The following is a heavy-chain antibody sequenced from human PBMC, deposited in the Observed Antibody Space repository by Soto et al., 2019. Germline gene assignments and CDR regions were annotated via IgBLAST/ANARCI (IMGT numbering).Heavy chain of an antibody. CDR1: GGSISSYY. V-gene: IGHV4-4*07. CDR2: IYTSGST. J-gene: IGHJ5*02. Sequence: SETLSLTCTVSGGSISSYYWSWIRQPAGKGLEWIGRIYTSGSTNYNPSLKSRVTMSVDTSKNQFSLKLSSVTAADTAVYYCARQSSQALAGWPRGNWFDPWGQGTLVTVSS. D-gene: IGHD2-15*01. CDR3: ARQSSQALAGWPRGNWFDP.